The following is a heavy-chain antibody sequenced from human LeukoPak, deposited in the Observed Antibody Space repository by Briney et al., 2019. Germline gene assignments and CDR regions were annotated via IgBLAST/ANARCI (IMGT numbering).Heavy chain of an antibody. J-gene: IGHJ4*02. CDR2: IYTSGST. D-gene: IGHD3-10*01. CDR1: GGSLSSGSYY. Sequence: PSETLSLTCTVSGGSLSSGSYYWSWIRQPAGKGLEWIGRIYTSGSTNYNPSLKSRVTISVDTSKNQFSLKLSSVTAADTAVYYCARQRGQYWGQGTLVTVSS. CDR3: ARQRGQY. V-gene: IGHV4-61*02.